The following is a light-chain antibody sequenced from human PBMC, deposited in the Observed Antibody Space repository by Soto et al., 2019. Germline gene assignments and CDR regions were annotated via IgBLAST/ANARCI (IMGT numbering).Light chain of an antibody. Sequence: DILMTQSPSSVSAYVGDRVTIACRASQDISSWLAWYQQTPGRVPKLLIYATSKLQPGVPTRFSGSGSGTNFTLTISSLHPADFATYYCQQANSFPITFGKGTRLEIK. CDR1: QDISSW. CDR2: ATS. CDR3: QQANSFPIT. V-gene: IGKV1-12*01. J-gene: IGKJ5*01.